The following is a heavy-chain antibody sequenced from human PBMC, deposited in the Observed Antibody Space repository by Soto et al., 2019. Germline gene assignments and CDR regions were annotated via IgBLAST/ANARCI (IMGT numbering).Heavy chain of an antibody. Sequence: DVQLVESGGGSVQPGGSLSLSCAATGFTFSYYWMHWVRQAPGKGLVWVSRIHSDGSSTTDADSVKGRFTISRDNAKXXXXXXXXXXXXXXXAXXXXXXXQWGAFDLWGQGTMVTVAS. CDR2: IHSDGSST. D-gene: IGHD1-26*01. CDR3: XXXQWGAFDL. CDR1: GFTFSYYW. J-gene: IGHJ3*01. V-gene: IGHV3-74*01.